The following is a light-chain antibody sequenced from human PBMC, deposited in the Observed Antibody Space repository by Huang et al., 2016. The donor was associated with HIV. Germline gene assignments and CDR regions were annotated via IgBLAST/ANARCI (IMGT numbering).Light chain of an antibody. Sequence: ETVLTQSPATLSMSPGERGPLSCRASQSISGDLAWYQQKPGQAPRLLIFGASSRATGIPARFSGSGSGTEFTLTISSLQSEDFAIYYCQQYNNWPFTFGPGTQVDIK. CDR1: QSISGD. CDR3: QQYNNWPFT. J-gene: IGKJ3*01. V-gene: IGKV3-15*01. CDR2: GAS.